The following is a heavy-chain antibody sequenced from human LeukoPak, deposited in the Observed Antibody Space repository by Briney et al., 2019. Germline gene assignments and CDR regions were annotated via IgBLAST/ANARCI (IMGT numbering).Heavy chain of an antibody. Sequence: PGGSLRLSCAASGFTFSSYAMHWVRQAPGKGLEWVAVISYDGSNKYYADSVKGRFTISRDNSKNTLYLQMNSLRAEDTAVYYCARAPAVAGFAFDIWGQGTMVTVSS. CDR2: ISYDGSNK. D-gene: IGHD6-19*01. CDR3: ARAPAVAGFAFDI. V-gene: IGHV3-30-3*01. CDR1: GFTFSSYA. J-gene: IGHJ3*02.